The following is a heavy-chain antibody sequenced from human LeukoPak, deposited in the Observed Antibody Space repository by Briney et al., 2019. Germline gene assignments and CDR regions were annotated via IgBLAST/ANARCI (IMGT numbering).Heavy chain of an antibody. CDR2: IFYSGST. Sequence: SETLSLTCTVSSGSISTSNYYWGWVRQPPGKALEWIGNIFYSGSTNYNPSLKSRVTISVDTSKNQFSLRLRSVTAADTAVYYCARVTGYMIEDYFDYWGQGTLVTVSS. J-gene: IGHJ4*02. D-gene: IGHD3-22*01. CDR3: ARVTGYMIEDYFDY. CDR1: SGSISTSNYY. V-gene: IGHV4-61*05.